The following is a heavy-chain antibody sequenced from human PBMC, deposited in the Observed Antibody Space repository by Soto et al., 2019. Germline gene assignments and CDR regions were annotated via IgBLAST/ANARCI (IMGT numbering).Heavy chain of an antibody. V-gene: IGHV1-69*12. J-gene: IGHJ4*02. D-gene: IGHD1-26*01. CDR2: IIPIFGTA. CDR3: ARPRRSGSYFLPPDY. CDR1: GGTFSSYA. Sequence: QVQLVQSGAEVKKPGSSVKVSCKASGGTFSSYAISWVRQAPGQGLEWMGGIIPIFGTANYAQKFQGRVTITADESTSTAYMERSSLRSEDTAVYYCARPRRSGSYFLPPDYWGQGTLVPVSS.